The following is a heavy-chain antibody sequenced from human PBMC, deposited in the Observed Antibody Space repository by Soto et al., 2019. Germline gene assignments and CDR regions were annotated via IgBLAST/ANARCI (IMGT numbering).Heavy chain of an antibody. CDR3: ARSQGSSTSLEIYYYYYYGMDV. J-gene: IGHJ6*02. V-gene: IGHV1-69*06. CDR2: IIPISGTA. CDR1: GGTFSSYA. D-gene: IGHD2-2*01. Sequence: QVQLVQSGAEVKKPGSSVKVSCKASGGTFSSYAISWVRQAPGQGLEWMGGIIPISGTANYEQKFQGRVTITADKSTSTAYMELSSLRSEDTAVYYCARSQGSSTSLEIYYYYYYGMDVWGQGTTVTVSS.